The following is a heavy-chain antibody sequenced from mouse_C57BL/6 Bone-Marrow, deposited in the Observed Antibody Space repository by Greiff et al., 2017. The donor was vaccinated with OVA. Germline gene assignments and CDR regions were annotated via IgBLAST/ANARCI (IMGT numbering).Heavy chain of an antibody. V-gene: IGHV1-77*01. J-gene: IGHJ4*01. D-gene: IGHD1-1*02. CDR2: IGPGSGST. CDR1: GYTFTDYY. CDR3: ARRPGGAMDY. Sequence: VQLQQSGAELVKPGASVKISCKASGYTFTDYYINWVKQRPGQGLEWIGKIGPGSGSTSYNEKFKGKATLTADKSSSKAYMQLSSLTAEDAEVYLCARRPGGAMDYWGQGTSVTVSS.